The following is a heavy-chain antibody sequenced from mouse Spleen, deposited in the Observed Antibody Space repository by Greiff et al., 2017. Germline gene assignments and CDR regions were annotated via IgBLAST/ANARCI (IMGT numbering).Heavy chain of an antibody. CDR1: GFTFSSYG. CDR2: INSNGGST. D-gene: IGHD4-1*02. Sequence: EVHLVESGGGLVQPGGSLKLSCAASGFTFSSYGMSWVRQTPDKRLELVATINSNGGSTYYPDSVKGRFTISRDNAKNTLYLQMSSLKSEDTAMYYCARDGAQLGRSYFDDWGQGTTLTVSS. V-gene: IGHV5-6-3*01. CDR3: ARDGAQLGRSYFDD. J-gene: IGHJ2*01.